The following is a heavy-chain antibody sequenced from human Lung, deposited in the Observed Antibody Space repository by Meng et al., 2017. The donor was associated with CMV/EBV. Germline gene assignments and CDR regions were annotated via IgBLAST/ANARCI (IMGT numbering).Heavy chain of an antibody. V-gene: IGHV3-21*01. J-gene: IGHJ6*02. D-gene: IGHD6-6*01. CDR1: GFTFSSYS. CDR2: ISSSSSYI. Sequence: GEXXKISCAASGFTFSSYSMNWVRQAPGKGLEWVSSISSSSSYIYYADSVKGRFTISRDNAKNSLYLQMNSLRAEDTAVYYCARDSSSSYYYYGMAVWGPWNXV. CDR3: ARDSSSSYYYYGMAV.